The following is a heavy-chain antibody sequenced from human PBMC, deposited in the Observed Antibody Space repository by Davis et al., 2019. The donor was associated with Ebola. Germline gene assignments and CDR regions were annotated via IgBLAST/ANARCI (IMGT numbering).Heavy chain of an antibody. CDR3: VQGSTSWHV. Sequence: GESLKISCAASGFTFRDFGMTWVRQTPEKGLECVSAISRSGDSTDYAASVKGRFTISRDNSNNMLYLQMNSLRVEDTALYYCVQGSTSWHVWGRGTQVTVSS. D-gene: IGHD2-2*01. J-gene: IGHJ4*02. V-gene: IGHV3-23*01. CDR1: GFTFRDFG. CDR2: ISRSGDST.